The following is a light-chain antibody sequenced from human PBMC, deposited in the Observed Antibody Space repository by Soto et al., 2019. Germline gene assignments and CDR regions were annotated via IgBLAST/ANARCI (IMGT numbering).Light chain of an antibody. CDR3: QRYNSGPLT. J-gene: IGKJ4*01. CDR1: QGIGIY. Sequence: DIQMTQSPSSLSASLGDRVTITCRASQGIGIYLAWFQQRPGKVPKLLIYAASALQSGVPSRFSGSGSGTDFTLTISSLQPEDVATYYCQRYNSGPLTFGAGTRVEIK. V-gene: IGKV1-27*01. CDR2: AAS.